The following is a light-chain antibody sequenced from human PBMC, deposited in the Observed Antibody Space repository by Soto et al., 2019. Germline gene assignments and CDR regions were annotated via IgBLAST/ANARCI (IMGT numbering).Light chain of an antibody. V-gene: IGLV2-11*01. CDR3: CSYAGSHTYV. CDR1: STDVGGYHF. CDR2: DVS. Sequence: QSALTQPRSVSGSPGQSVTISCTGTSTDVGGYHFVSWYQQHPGKAPKLMIYDVSKRPSGVPDRFSGSKSGNTASLTISGLPAEDEADYYCCSYAGSHTYVFGIGTKVTVL. J-gene: IGLJ1*01.